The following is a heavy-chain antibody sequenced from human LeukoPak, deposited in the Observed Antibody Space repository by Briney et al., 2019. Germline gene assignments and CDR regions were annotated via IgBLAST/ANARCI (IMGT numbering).Heavy chain of an antibody. Sequence: GGSLRLSCAASGFTFDDYTMKWVRQAPGKGLEWVSGISWNSATMVFAGSVRGRFTISRDNAKNSLYLQMNSLRADDTALYYCAKGGHSSSPYNHMDVWGQGTTVTVSS. J-gene: IGHJ6*02. D-gene: IGHD3-22*01. CDR3: AKGGHSSSPYNHMDV. CDR1: GFTFDDYT. CDR2: ISWNSATM. V-gene: IGHV3-9*01.